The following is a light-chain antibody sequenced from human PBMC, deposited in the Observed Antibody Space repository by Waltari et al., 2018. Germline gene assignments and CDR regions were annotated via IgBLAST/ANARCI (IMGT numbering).Light chain of an antibody. CDR3: QSYDTTLSVV. V-gene: IGLV1-40*01. Sequence: QSVLTQPPSVSGAPGQRVTISCTGSGSNIGAGYDVHWYQQLPRAAPKLLIYGSTSRPLGLPDRFFGSTSGTSAFLAITGLQAEDEADYYCQSYDTTLSVVFGGGTKLTVL. CDR1: GSNIGAGYD. CDR2: GST. J-gene: IGLJ3*02.